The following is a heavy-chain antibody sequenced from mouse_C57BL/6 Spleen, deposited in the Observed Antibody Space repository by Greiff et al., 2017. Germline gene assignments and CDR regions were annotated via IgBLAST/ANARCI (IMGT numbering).Heavy chain of an antibody. V-gene: IGHV1-9*01. CDR1: GYTFTGYW. D-gene: IGHD2-13*01. Sequence: QVQLQQSGAELMKPGASVKLSCKATGYTFTGYWIEWVKQRPGHGLEWIGEILPGSGSTNYNAKFKGKATFTADTSSNTAYMQLSSLTTEDSAIYYCARYPVIMDYWGQGTSVTVSS. J-gene: IGHJ4*01. CDR2: ILPGSGST. CDR3: ARYPVIMDY.